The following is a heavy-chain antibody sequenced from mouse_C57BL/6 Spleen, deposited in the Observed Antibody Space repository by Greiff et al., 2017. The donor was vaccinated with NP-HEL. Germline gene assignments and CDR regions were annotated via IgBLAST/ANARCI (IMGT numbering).Heavy chain of an antibody. CDR2: INPNYGTT. CDR1: GYSFTDYN. D-gene: IGHD3-2*02. J-gene: IGHJ2*01. CDR3: ARCKRQLRPHYFDY. V-gene: IGHV1-39*01. Sequence: QLQQSGPELVKPGASVKISCKASGYSFTDYNMNWVKQSNGKSLEWIGVINPNYGTTSYNQKFKGKATLTVDQSSSTAYMQLNSLTSEDSAVYYCARCKRQLRPHYFDYWGQGTTLTVSS.